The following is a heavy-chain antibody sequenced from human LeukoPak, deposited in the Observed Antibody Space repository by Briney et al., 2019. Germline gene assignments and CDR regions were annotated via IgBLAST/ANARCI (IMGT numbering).Heavy chain of an antibody. J-gene: IGHJ4*02. CDR2: INGDGTTS. V-gene: IGHV3-74*01. D-gene: IGHD6-19*01. CDR1: GFSFSSHW. CDR3: ARTIAVNGGDFDY. Sequence: GGSLRLSCAASGFSFSSHWMHWVRQTPGKGLVWVARINGDGTTSSHADSVKGRFTISRDNAKNTLYLQMNSLRAEGTALYYCARTIAVNGGDFDYWGQGTLVTVSS.